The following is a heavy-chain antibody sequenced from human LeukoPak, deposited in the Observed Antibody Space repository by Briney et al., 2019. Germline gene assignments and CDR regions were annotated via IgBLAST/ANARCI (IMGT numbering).Heavy chain of an antibody. CDR1: RFTFSTYA. CDR2: ISGSGDTT. V-gene: IGHV3-23*01. J-gene: IGHJ4*02. Sequence: QPGGSLRLSCTASRFTFSTYAMSWVRQAPGKGLEWVSIISGSGDTTYYTGSVKGRFTISRDNSKNALYLQMSSLRAEDTAVYYCAKSQRNDQQVVQRIDYWGQGTLVTVSS. CDR3: AKSQRNDQQVVQRIDY. D-gene: IGHD2-2*01.